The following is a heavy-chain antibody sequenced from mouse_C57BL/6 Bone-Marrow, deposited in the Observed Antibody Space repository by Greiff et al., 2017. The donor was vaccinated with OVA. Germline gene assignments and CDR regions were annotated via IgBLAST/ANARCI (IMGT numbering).Heavy chain of an antibody. CDR1: GFSLTSYG. V-gene: IGHV2-2*01. J-gene: IGHJ4*01. Sequence: QVQLKESGPGLVQPSQSLSITCTVSGFSLTSYGVHWVRQSPGKGLEWLGVIWSGGSKDYNAAFISRLSISKDNSKSQVFFKMNSRQADDTAIDYCASPHFFGSSYYAMGYWGQGTSVTVSS. CDR3: ASPHFFGSSYYAMGY. D-gene: IGHD1-1*01. CDR2: IWSGGSK.